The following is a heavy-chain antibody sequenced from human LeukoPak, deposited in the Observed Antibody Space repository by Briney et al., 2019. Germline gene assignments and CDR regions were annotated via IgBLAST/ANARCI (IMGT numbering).Heavy chain of an antibody. V-gene: IGHV3-11*04. CDR2: ISSSGSTI. J-gene: IGHJ4*02. D-gene: IGHD2-2*01. CDR3: ARLYCSSTSCYGFDY. CDR1: GFTFDDYG. Sequence: GGSLRLSCAASGFTFDDYGMSWIRQAPGKGLEWVSYISSSGSTIYYADSVKGRFTISRDNAKNSLYLQMNSLRAEDTAVYYCARLYCSSTSCYGFDYWGQGTLVTVSS.